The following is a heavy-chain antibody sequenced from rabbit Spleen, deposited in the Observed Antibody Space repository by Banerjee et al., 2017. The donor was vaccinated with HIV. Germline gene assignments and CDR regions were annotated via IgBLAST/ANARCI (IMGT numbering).Heavy chain of an antibody. Sequence: QEQLVESGGGLVKPEGSLTLACKASGFSFSDRDVMCWVRQAPGKGLQWIACIDVVKSVSTYYASWAKGRFTISKTSSTTVTLQMTSLTAADTATYFCARDAAGREDFNLWGQGTLVTVS. D-gene: IGHD4-2*01. CDR3: ARDAAGREDFNL. CDR2: IDVVKSVST. J-gene: IGHJ4*01. CDR1: GFSFSDRDV. V-gene: IGHV1S45*01.